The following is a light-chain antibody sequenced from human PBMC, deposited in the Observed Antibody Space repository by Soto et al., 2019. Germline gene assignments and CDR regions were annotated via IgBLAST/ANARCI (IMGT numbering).Light chain of an antibody. J-gene: IGKJ4*01. CDR1: QTISSF. CDR2: EAS. Sequence: IPMTQSPSTMSVSXGDRDTINCRASQTISSFLTWYQQKPGKAPKLXXDEASTLKGVRPSRCSCSGSGTEFTRTISRLQPEDFATYYGQQTYSTPRTFGGGTKVDI. CDR3: QQTYSTPRT. V-gene: IGKV1-39*01.